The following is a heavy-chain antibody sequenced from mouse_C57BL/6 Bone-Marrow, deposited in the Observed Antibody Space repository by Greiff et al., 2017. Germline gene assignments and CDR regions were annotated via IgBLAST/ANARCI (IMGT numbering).Heavy chain of an antibody. CDR3: ARRAGTGARAMDY. CDR1: GFSLRTSGMG. CDR2: IYWDDDK. D-gene: IGHD4-1*01. V-gene: IGHV8-12*01. J-gene: IGHJ4*01. Sequence: LKASGPGILQSSQTLSLTCSFSGFSLRTSGMGVSWIRQPSGKGLEWLAPIYWDDDKRYNPSLQSRLTLSKDTSRNQVFLEIPSVDTAGTATYYCARRAGTGARAMDYWGQGTSVTVSS.